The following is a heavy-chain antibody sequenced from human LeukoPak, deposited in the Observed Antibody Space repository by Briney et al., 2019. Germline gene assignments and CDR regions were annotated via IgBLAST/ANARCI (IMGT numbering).Heavy chain of an antibody. D-gene: IGHD2-21*02. CDR3: ARRVVVTATSNDAFDI. Sequence: YYXXWIRQPPXKGLEWIGYIYYSGSTKYNPSIKSRVTTSVDTSKNQFSLKLSSVTAADTAVYYCARRVVVTATSNDAFDIWGQGTMVTVSS. J-gene: IGHJ3*02. CDR2: IYYSGST. CDR1: YY. V-gene: IGHV4-59*08.